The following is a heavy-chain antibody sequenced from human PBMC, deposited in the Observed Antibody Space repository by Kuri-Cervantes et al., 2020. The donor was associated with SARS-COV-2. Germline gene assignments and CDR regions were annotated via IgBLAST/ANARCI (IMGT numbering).Heavy chain of an antibody. Sequence: SVKVSCKASGYTFSSYEFNWARQATGQGLEWMGGIIPILGIVNYAQKFQVRVTITADKSTSTAYMELSSLRSEDTAVYYCAREVYFHDSSGYSNHYYGLDVWGQGTTVTVSS. CDR2: IIPILGIV. CDR3: AREVYFHDSSGYSNHYYGLDV. D-gene: IGHD3-22*01. CDR1: GYTFSSYE. J-gene: IGHJ6*02. V-gene: IGHV1-69*10.